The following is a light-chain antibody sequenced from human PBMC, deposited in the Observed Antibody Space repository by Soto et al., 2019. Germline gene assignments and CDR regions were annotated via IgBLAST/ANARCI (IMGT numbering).Light chain of an antibody. CDR1: SYNIGAGYD. V-gene: IGLV1-40*01. J-gene: IGLJ1*01. Sequence: QSVRTQPPSVSGAPGQRVTISCTGSSYNIGAGYDVHWYQHLPGTAPKLLIYGNSNRPSGVPDRFSGSKSGTSSSLAITGLQAEAEADYYSQSYASRLRGYVFGTVNKLTVL. CDR2: GNS. CDR3: QSYASRLRGYV.